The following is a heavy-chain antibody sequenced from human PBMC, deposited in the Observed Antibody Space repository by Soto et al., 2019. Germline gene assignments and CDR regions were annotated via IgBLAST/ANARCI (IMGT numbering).Heavy chain of an antibody. D-gene: IGHD6-13*01. Sequence: GASVKVSCKASGGTFSSYAISWVRQAPGQGLEWMGGIIPIFGTANYAQKFQGRVTITADESTSTAYMELSSLRSEDTAVYYCANGRNSSSWNTIDYWGQGTLVTVSS. V-gene: IGHV1-69*13. J-gene: IGHJ4*02. CDR2: IIPIFGTA. CDR1: GGTFSSYA. CDR3: ANGRNSSSWNTIDY.